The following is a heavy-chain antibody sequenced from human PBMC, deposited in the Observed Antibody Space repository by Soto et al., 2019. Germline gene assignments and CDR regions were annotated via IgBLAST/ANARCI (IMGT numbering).Heavy chain of an antibody. CDR3: GRGEVDRYNWNYGIDY. CDR1: GGSFSGYY. CDR2: INHSGST. J-gene: IGHJ4*02. D-gene: IGHD1-7*01. Sequence: PSETLSLTCAVYGGSFSGYYWSWIRQPPGKGLEWIGEINHSGSTNYNPSLKSRVTISVDTSKNQFSLKLSSVTAADTAVYYCGRGEVDRYNWNYGIDYWGQGTLVTVSS. V-gene: IGHV4-34*01.